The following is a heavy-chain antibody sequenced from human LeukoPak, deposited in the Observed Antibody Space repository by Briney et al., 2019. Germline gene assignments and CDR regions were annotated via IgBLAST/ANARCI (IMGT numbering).Heavy chain of an antibody. CDR3: ARSRIAAVVPFYFDS. CDR2: ISYDGTNE. J-gene: IGHJ4*02. Sequence: GGFLRLSCAASGFTFSSYALNWVRQAPGKGLEWVAVISYDGTNEFYADSVQGRFTVSRDNSKNTLNLQMNSLRPEDTAIYYCARSRIAAVVPFYFDSWGQGALVTVSS. CDR1: GFTFSSYA. D-gene: IGHD6-13*01. V-gene: IGHV3-30*01.